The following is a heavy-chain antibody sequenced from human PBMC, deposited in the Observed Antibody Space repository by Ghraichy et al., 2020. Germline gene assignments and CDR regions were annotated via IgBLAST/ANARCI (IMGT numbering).Heavy chain of an antibody. CDR1: GFTFSSYG. CDR3: ASAYGSGSYYNPSPIPDY. J-gene: IGHJ4*02. V-gene: IGHV3-33*01. CDR2: IWYDGSNK. Sequence: GGSLRLSCAASGFTFSSYGMHWVRQAPGKGLEWVAVIWYDGSNKYYADSVKGRFTISRDNSKNTLYLQMNSLRAEDTAVYYCASAYGSGSYYNPSPIPDYWGQGTLVTVSS. D-gene: IGHD3-10*01.